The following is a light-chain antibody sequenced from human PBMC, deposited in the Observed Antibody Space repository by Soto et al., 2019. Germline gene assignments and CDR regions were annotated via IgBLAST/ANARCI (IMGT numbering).Light chain of an antibody. CDR1: SSNIGAGYG. CDR3: QAYDSSLSAYI. J-gene: IGLJ1*01. CDR2: DDD. V-gene: IGLV1-40*01. Sequence: QSVLTQPPSVSGAPGQRVTISCTGSSSNIGAGYGAQWYQQPPGTAPKLLIYDDDDRPSGVPDRFSGSRSGTSASLALTGLQAEDEADYSCQAYDSSLSAYIFGTGTKVTVL.